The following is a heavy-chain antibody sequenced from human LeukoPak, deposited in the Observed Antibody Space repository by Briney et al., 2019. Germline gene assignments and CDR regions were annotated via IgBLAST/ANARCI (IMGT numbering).Heavy chain of an antibody. D-gene: IGHD4-17*01. V-gene: IGHV3-11*04. CDR2: ISSSGSTI. CDR1: GFTFSDYY. Sequence: GGSLRLSCAASGFTFSDYYMSWIRQAPGKGLEWVSYISSSGSTISYADSVKGRFTISRDIAKNSLYLQMNSLRAEDTAVYFCAREGALTVTKDAFDIWGQGTMVTVSS. J-gene: IGHJ3*02. CDR3: AREGALTVTKDAFDI.